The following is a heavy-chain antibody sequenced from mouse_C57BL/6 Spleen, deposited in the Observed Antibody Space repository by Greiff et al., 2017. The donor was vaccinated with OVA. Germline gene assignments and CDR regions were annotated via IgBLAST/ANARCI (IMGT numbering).Heavy chain of an antibody. Sequence: QVQLKQPGAELVKPGASVKMSCKASGYTFTSYWITWVKQRPGQGLEWIGDIYPGSGSTNYNEKFKSKATLTVDTSSSTAYMQLSSLTSEDSAVYYCARENYGSGAMDYWGQGTSVTVSS. V-gene: IGHV1-55*01. J-gene: IGHJ4*01. D-gene: IGHD1-1*01. CDR1: GYTFTSYW. CDR2: IYPGSGST. CDR3: ARENYGSGAMDY.